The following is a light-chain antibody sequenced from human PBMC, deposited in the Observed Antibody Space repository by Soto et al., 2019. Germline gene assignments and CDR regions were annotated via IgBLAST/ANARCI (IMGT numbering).Light chain of an antibody. V-gene: IGKV3-20*01. CDR2: GAS. CDR1: QSVSSGY. CDR3: QQYGTSPWT. Sequence: DIVLTQSPGTLYLSPGERATLSCRASQSVSSGYLAWYQQRPGQAPRLLIYGASTRATGIPDRFSGSGSGTDFTFTISRLEPEDFAVYYCQQYGTSPWTFGQGTKVEI. J-gene: IGKJ1*01.